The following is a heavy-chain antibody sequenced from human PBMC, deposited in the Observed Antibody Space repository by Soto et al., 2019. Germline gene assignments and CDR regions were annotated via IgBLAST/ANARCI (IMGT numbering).Heavy chain of an antibody. J-gene: IGHJ1*01. V-gene: IGHV1-2*02. Sequence: ASVKVSCKASGYTFTGYYMHWVRQAPGQGLEWMGWINPNSGGTNYAQKFQGRVTMTRDTSISTAYMELSRLRSDDTAVYYCASRAPYSSGWEWSAEYFQHWGQGSLVTVSS. CDR1: GYTFTGYY. CDR3: ASRAPYSSGWEWSAEYFQH. D-gene: IGHD6-19*01. CDR2: INPNSGGT.